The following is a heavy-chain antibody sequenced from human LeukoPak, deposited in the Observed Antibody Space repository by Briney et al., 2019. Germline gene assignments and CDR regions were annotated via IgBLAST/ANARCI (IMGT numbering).Heavy chain of an antibody. Sequence: GGSLRLSCAASGFIFSRYNMNWVRQAPGKGLEWVSSINPNGDYIYYADSVKGRFTISRDNTKNSLYLQMNSLKAEDTAVYYCARGIGYFDWLLFSWGQGTLLTVSS. CDR2: INPNGDYI. V-gene: IGHV3-21*06. D-gene: IGHD3-9*01. CDR1: GFIFSRYN. CDR3: ARGIGYFDWLLFS. J-gene: IGHJ5*02.